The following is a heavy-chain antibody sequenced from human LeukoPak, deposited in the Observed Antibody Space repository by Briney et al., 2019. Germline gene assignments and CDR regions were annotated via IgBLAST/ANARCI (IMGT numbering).Heavy chain of an antibody. D-gene: IGHD6-6*01. CDR1: GFTFSSYA. V-gene: IGHV3-23*01. J-gene: IGHJ4*02. CDR3: AKDLIEYSSSSLFDY. CDR2: ISGSGGST. Sequence: PGGSLRLSCAASGFTFSSYAMRWVRQAPGKGLEWVSAISGSGGSTYYADSVKGRFTISRDNSKNTLYLQMNSLRAEDTAVYYCAKDLIEYSSSSLFDYWGQGTLVTVSS.